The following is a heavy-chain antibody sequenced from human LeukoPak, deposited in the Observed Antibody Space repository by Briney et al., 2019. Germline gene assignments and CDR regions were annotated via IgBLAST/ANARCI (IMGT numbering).Heavy chain of an antibody. J-gene: IGHJ4*02. D-gene: IGHD6-13*01. V-gene: IGHV3-21*01. Sequence: GGSLRLSRVASGFTFSSFTMTWVRQAPGRGLEWVSSISGNSLSTFYVDSVKGRFTISRDNAKNSLYLQMNSLRAEDTAVYYCARQLFSQESWFDYWGQGTLVTVSS. CDR1: GFTFSSFT. CDR3: ARQLFSQESWFDY. CDR2: ISGNSLST.